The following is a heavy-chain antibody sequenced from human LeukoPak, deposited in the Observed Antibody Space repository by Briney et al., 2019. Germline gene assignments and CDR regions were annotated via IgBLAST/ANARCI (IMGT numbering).Heavy chain of an antibody. CDR3: ARGVGATTA. J-gene: IGHJ5*02. Sequence: GGSLRLSCGASGFTFRSYALNWVRPAPGKGLEWVSGISGSGGSTYYADSVKGRFTISRDNSKNTLYLQMNSLRAEDTAVYYCARGVGATTAWGQGTLVTVSS. CDR2: ISGSGGST. V-gene: IGHV3-23*01. D-gene: IGHD1-26*01. CDR1: GFTFRSYA.